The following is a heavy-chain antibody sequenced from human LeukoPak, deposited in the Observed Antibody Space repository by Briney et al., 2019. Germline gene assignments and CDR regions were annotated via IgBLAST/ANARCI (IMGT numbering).Heavy chain of an antibody. D-gene: IGHD3-3*01. CDR1: GGTFSSYA. V-gene: IGHV1-69*13. Sequence: SVKVSCKASGGTFSSYAISWVRQAPGQGLEWMGGIIPILATTNYAQKFQGKVTITADDSTSTAFMEVNSLRSEDTAVYYCAREDFLEWPSGVYDVWGHGTMVTVSS. CDR2: IIPILATT. J-gene: IGHJ3*01. CDR3: AREDFLEWPSGVYDV.